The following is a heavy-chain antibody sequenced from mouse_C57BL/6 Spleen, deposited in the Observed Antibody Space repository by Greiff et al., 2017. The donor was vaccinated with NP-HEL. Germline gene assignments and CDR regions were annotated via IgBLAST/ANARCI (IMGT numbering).Heavy chain of an antibody. D-gene: IGHD2-5*01. J-gene: IGHJ3*01. CDR1: GYTFTSYW. V-gene: IGHV1-52*01. Sequence: QVQLQQSGAELVRPGSSVKLSCKASGYTFTSYWMHWVKQRPIQGLEWIGNIDPSDSETHYNQKFKDKATLTVDKSSSTAYMQLSSLTSEDSAVYYCARGPYYSNPAWFAYWGQGTLVTVSA. CDR2: IDPSDSET. CDR3: ARGPYYSNPAWFAY.